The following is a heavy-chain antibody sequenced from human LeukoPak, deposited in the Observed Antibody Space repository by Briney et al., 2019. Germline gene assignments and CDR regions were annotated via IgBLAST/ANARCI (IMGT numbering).Heavy chain of an antibody. CDR2: ISVYNGNT. J-gene: IGHJ4*02. Sequence: GASVKVSCKASGYTFNNYGISWVRQAPGQGLEWMGWISVYNGNTNYAQKLQGRVTMTTDTSTSTAYMELRSLRSDDTAVYYCARTIYDYGGNSEVEDYWGQGTLVTVSS. V-gene: IGHV1-18*01. D-gene: IGHD4-23*01. CDR1: GYTFNNYG. CDR3: ARTIYDYGGNSEVEDY.